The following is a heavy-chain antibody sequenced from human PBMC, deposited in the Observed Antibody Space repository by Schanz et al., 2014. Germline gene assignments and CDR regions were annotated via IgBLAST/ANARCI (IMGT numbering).Heavy chain of an antibody. D-gene: IGHD3-9*01. Sequence: EQLVESGGGLVQPGGSLRLSCAASGFRVITNYMTWVRQAPGKGLEWVSIMFPGGNTYYADSVKGRFTISRDNSKNTLYLQMNSLRAEDTAVYYCAKDHAGSDILTALGNWGQGTLVTVSS. CDR3: AKDHAGSDILTALGN. CDR2: MFPGGNT. V-gene: IGHV3-66*01. CDR1: GFRVITNY. J-gene: IGHJ4*02.